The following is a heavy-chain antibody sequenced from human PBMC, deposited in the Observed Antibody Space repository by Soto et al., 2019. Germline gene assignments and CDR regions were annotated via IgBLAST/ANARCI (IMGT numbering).Heavy chain of an antibody. J-gene: IGHJ6*02. V-gene: IGHV3-21*01. CDR3: ARVLYYYDSSGYYEGDYYYGMDV. Sequence: PGGSLRLSCAASGFTFDDYGMSWVRQAPGKGLEWVSSISSSSSYIYYADSVKGRFTISRDNAKNSLYLQMNSLRAEDTAVYYCARVLYYYDSSGYYEGDYYYGMDVWGQGTTVTVSS. CDR2: ISSSSSYI. D-gene: IGHD3-22*01. CDR1: GFTFDDYG.